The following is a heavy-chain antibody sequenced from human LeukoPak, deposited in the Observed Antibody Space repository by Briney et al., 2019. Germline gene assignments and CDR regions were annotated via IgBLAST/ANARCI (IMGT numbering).Heavy chain of an antibody. V-gene: IGHV1-46*01. CDR2: INPSGSST. CDR1: GYTFTNYY. CDR3: ARDGGSGYNWFDP. J-gene: IGHJ5*02. D-gene: IGHD1-26*01. Sequence: ASVKVSCKSSGYTFTNYYMHWVRQAPGQGLEWMGLINPSGSSTTYAQRFQGRVTMTRDTSTSTDYMELSSLRSEDTAVYYCARDGGSGYNWFDPWGQGTLVTVSS.